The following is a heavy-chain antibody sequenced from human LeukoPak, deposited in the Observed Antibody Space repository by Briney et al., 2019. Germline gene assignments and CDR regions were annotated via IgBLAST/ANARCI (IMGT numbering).Heavy chain of an antibody. J-gene: IGHJ4*02. Sequence: SETLSLTCTVSGGSISSHYWGWIRQPPGKGLEWIGYIYYSGSTNYNPSLKSRVTISVDTSKNQFSLKLSSVTAADTAVYYCARGAGNWNGGELFDYWGQGTLVTVSS. CDR2: IYYSGST. CDR1: GGSISSHY. CDR3: ARGAGNWNGGELFDY. V-gene: IGHV4-59*11. D-gene: IGHD1-1*01.